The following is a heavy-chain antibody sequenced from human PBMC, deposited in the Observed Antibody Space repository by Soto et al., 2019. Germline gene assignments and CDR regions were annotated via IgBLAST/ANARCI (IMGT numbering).Heavy chain of an antibody. CDR2: ISYDGSNK. Sequence: PGGSLRLSCAASGFTFSSYGMHWVRQAPGKGLEWVAVISYDGSNKYYADSVKGRFTISRDNSKNTLYLQMNSLRAEDTAVYYCAKQLVDPVEAFDIWGQGTVVTV. J-gene: IGHJ3*02. CDR1: GFTFSSYG. V-gene: IGHV3-30*18. CDR3: AKQLVDPVEAFDI. D-gene: IGHD6-6*01.